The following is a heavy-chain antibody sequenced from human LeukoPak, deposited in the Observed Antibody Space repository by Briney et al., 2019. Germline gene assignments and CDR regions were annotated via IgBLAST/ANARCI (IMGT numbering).Heavy chain of an antibody. J-gene: IGHJ5*02. CDR3: ARVLRITLVRAVIFPITP. Sequence: SETLSLTCTLSGGSIRSYYWSWIRQPPGKGRKWIGYIYYSGSTNYHPSLKCRVTISGDTSKNQFSLKRSSVTGAHAAVYYCARVLRITLVRAVIFPITPWGQGTLVTVSS. D-gene: IGHD3-10*01. CDR2: IYYSGST. CDR1: GGSIRSYY. V-gene: IGHV4-59*01.